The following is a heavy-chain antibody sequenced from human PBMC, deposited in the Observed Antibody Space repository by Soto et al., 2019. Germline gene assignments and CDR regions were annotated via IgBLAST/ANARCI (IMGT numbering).Heavy chain of an antibody. CDR2: ISAYNGNT. D-gene: IGHD3-16*02. CDR3: ARDQGYDYIWGSYRYRSAFDY. J-gene: IGHJ4*02. Sequence: QVQLVQSGAEVKKPGASVKVSCKASGYTFTSYGISWVRHAPGQGLEWMGWISAYNGNTNYAQKLQGRVTMTTDTSTSTAYMELRSLRSDDTAVYYCARDQGYDYIWGSYRYRSAFDYWGQGTLVTVSS. V-gene: IGHV1-18*01. CDR1: GYTFTSYG.